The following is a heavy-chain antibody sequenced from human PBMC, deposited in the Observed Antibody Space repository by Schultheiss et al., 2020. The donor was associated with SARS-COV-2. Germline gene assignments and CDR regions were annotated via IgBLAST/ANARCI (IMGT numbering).Heavy chain of an antibody. J-gene: IGHJ5*02. CDR3: ARHRGFGDYWLDP. CDR1: GGSISSGSYF. Sequence: SETLSLTCTVSGGSISSGSYFWSWIRQPAGKGLEWIGRIYTSGNTVYNPSLKSRVTISLDPSKNQFSLTLTSVTAAHTAIYYCARHRGFGDYWLDPWGQGTLVTVSS. CDR2: IYTSGNT. D-gene: IGHD4-17*01. V-gene: IGHV4-61*02.